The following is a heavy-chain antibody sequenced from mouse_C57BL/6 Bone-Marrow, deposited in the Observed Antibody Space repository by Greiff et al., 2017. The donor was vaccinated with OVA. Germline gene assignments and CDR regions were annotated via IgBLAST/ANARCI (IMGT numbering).Heavy chain of an antibody. Sequence: DVKLVESGGGLVQPGGSLKLSCAASGFTFSDYGMAWVRQAPRKGLEWVAFISNLAYSIYYADTVTGRFTISRENAKNTLYLEMSSLRSEDTAMYYCARQGGYDGFDYWGQGTTLTVSS. D-gene: IGHD2-2*01. CDR3: ARQGGYDGFDY. V-gene: IGHV5-15*01. CDR2: ISNLAYSI. J-gene: IGHJ2*01. CDR1: GFTFSDYG.